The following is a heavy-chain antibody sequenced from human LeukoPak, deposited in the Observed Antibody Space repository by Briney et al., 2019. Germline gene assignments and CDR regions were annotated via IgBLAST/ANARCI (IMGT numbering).Heavy chain of an antibody. V-gene: IGHV3-11*04. D-gene: IGHD5-24*01. CDR1: GGSFSGYY. CDR3: ARTGEMATIWSAFDI. Sequence: LSLTCAVYGGSFSGYYWSWIRQPPGKGLEWVSYISSSGSTIYYADSVKGRFTISRDNAKNSLYLQMNSLRAEDTAVYYCARTGEMATIWSAFDIWGQGTMVTVSS. J-gene: IGHJ3*02. CDR2: ISSSGSTI.